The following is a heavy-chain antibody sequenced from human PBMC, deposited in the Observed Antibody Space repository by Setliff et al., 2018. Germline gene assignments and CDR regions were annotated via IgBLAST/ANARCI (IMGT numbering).Heavy chain of an antibody. CDR2: IHYSGST. V-gene: IGHV4-30-4*08. CDR1: GGSISSGDYY. J-gene: IGHJ3*02. CDR3: AREAPGYAFDI. Sequence: SETLSLTCTVSGGSISSGDYYWSWIRQPPGKGLEWIGYIHYSGSTYYNPSLKSRVTISVDTSKNQFSLKLSSVTAADTAVYYCAREAPGYAFDIWGQGTMVTVSS. D-gene: IGHD1-1*01.